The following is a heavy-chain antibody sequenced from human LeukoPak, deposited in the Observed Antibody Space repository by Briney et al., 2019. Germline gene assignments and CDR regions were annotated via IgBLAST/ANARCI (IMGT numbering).Heavy chain of an antibody. D-gene: IGHD6-6*01. J-gene: IGHJ4*02. CDR2: ISTSGAST. CDR1: GFTFNNYA. V-gene: IGHV3-23*01. CDR3: AKGVSTRPLYYFDN. Sequence: GGSLRLSCAASGFTFNNYAMTWVRQAPGKGLEWVSVISTSGASTYSADSVKGRFTISRDNSKNTLYLQMNTLRVEDTAVYYCAKGVSTRPLYYFDNWGQGTLVTASS.